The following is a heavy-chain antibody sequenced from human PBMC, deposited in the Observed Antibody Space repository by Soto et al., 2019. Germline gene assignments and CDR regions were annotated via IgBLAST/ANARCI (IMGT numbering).Heavy chain of an antibody. D-gene: IGHD6-19*01. Sequence: ASVKVSCKASGYTFTGYYMHWVRQAPGQGLEWMGWINPNSGGTNYAQKFQGRVTMTRDTSISTAYMELSRLRSDDTAVYYCARDLCSSGWPLYYYYGKDVWGQGTTVTDSS. CDR3: ARDLCSSGWPLYYYYGKDV. CDR2: INPNSGGT. J-gene: IGHJ6*02. V-gene: IGHV1-2*02. CDR1: GYTFTGYY.